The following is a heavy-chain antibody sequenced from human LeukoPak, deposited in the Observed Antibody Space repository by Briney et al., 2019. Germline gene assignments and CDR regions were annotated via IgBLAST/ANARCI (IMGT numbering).Heavy chain of an antibody. V-gene: IGHV1-3*01. CDR3: ARDLSGYSSGWPNY. J-gene: IGHJ4*02. D-gene: IGHD6-19*01. Sequence: ASVKVSCKASGYTFTSYAMHWVRQAPGQRLEWMGWINAGNGNTKYSQKFQGRVTITRDTSASTAYTELSSLRSEDTAVYYCARDLSGYSSGWPNYWGQGTLVTVSS. CDR2: INAGNGNT. CDR1: GYTFTSYA.